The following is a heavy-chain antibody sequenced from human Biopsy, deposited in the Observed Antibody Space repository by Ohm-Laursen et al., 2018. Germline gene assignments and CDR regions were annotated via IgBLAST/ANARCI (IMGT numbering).Heavy chain of an antibody. CDR1: GGSISSGSNY. J-gene: IGHJ4*02. CDR3: ARLTGDPSY. CDR2: VYHSGTT. Sequence: SDTLSLTCTVSGGSISSGSNYWAWIRQPPGKGLEWIGGVYHSGTTYYSPSLKSRVTISVDTSKNQLSLKVTSVTAADTAAYYCARLTGDPSYWGQGILVTVSS. V-gene: IGHV4-39*01. D-gene: IGHD7-27*01.